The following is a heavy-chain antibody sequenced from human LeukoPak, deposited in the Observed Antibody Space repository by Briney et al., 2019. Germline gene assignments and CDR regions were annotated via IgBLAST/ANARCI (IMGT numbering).Heavy chain of an antibody. V-gene: IGHV1-2*02. J-gene: IGHJ2*01. Sequence: ASVTVSFKSSGYTLTGYYMHWVRQPPAQGLAWVGWINPSSSGNYYAANFQGRVTITRDTSINTAYMELSRLRADDTAVYYCARGPYFPFSNWYFDLWGRGTLVTVSS. CDR2: INPSSSGN. CDR3: ARGPYFPFSNWYFDL. D-gene: IGHD3-3*02. CDR1: GYTLTGYY.